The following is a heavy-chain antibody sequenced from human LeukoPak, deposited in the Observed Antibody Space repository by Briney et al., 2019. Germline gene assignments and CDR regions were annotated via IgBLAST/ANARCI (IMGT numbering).Heavy chain of an antibody. CDR3: AXXQWKVGATDYFDY. CDR1: GFAFNNYA. D-gene: IGHD1-26*01. J-gene: IGHJ4*02. V-gene: IGHV3-23*01. Sequence: PGGSLRLSCAASGFAFNNYAMTWVRQAPGKGLEWVSNINDRGDERHYADSVKGRFTISRDNSKNTLFLQMDSLRAEDTALYYCAXXQWKVGATDYFDYWGQGILVTVSS. CDR2: INDRGDER.